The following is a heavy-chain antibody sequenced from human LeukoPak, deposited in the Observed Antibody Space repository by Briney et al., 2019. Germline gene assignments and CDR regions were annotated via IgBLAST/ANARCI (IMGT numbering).Heavy chain of an antibody. CDR3: AKDYYDSSGYYTFVY. CDR2: ISGGGGST. J-gene: IGHJ4*02. D-gene: IGHD3-22*01. Sequence: GGSLRLSCAASGFTFSSYGLSWVRQAPGKGVEWVSAISGGGGSTYYAYSVKGGFPMPRDNSETSLYLERNRLTAEDTAVYYCAKDYYDSSGYYTFVYWGQGTLVTVSS. V-gene: IGHV3-23*01. CDR1: GFTFSSYG.